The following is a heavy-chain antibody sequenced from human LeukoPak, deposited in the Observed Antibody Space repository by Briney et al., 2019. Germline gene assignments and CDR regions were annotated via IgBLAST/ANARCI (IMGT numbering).Heavy chain of an antibody. CDR2: INHSGST. Sequence: PSETLSLACAVYGGSFSGYYWSWIRQPPGKGLEWIGEINHSGSTNYNPSLKSRVTTSVDTSKNQFSLKLSSVTAADTAVYYCASLSSPRYYYYYYMDVWGKGTTVTVSS. V-gene: IGHV4-34*01. CDR1: GGSFSGYY. CDR3: ASLSSPRYYYYYYMDV. J-gene: IGHJ6*03.